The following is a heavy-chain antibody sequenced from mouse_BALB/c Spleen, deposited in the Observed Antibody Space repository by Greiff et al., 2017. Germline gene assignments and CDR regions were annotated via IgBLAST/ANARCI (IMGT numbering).Heavy chain of an antibody. CDR2: IYPGDGDT. CDR1: GYAFSSSW. CDR3: ARWDGYYVDAMDY. Sequence: QVQLQQSGPELVKPGASVKISCKASGYAFSSSWMNWVKQRPGQGLEWIGRIYPGDGDTNYNGKFKGKATLTADKSSSTAYMQLSSLTSVDSAVYFCARWDGYYVDAMDYWGQGTSVTVSS. D-gene: IGHD2-3*01. J-gene: IGHJ4*01. V-gene: IGHV1-82*01.